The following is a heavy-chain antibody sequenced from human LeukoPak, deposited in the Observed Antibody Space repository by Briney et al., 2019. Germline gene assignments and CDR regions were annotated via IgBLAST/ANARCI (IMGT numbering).Heavy chain of an antibody. CDR1: GGSISSYY. CDR3: ARDGSGWSRAPRN. Sequence: PSETLSLTCTVSGGSISSYYWSWIRQPPGKGLEWIGEINHSGGTNYNPSLKSRVTISVDTSKNQFSLKLSSVTAADTAVYYCARDGSGWSRAPRNWGQGTLVTVSS. CDR2: INHSGGT. D-gene: IGHD6-19*01. V-gene: IGHV4-34*01. J-gene: IGHJ4*02.